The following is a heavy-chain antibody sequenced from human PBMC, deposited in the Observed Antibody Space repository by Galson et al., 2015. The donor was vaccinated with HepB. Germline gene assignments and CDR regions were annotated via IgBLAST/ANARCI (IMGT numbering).Heavy chain of an antibody. CDR1: GFTFSTYA. V-gene: IGHV3-23*01. D-gene: IGHD6-19*01. CDR2: FSSSDSNT. Sequence: SLRLSCAASGFTFSTYAMSWVRQAPGRGLEWVSGFSSSDSNTYYADSVKGRFNISRDNSRNTLYLQLNSLTAEDTAVYYCAKPPRGSGWYVVAFEHWGQGTLVTVSS. J-gene: IGHJ4*02. CDR3: AKPPRGSGWYVVAFEH.